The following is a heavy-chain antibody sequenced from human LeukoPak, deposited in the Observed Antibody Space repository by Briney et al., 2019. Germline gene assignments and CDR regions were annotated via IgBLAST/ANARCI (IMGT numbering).Heavy chain of an antibody. Sequence: PGGSLRLSCAASGFTFSSYGMHWVRQAPGKGLEWVAFIRYDGSNKYYADSVKGRFTISRDNSKNTLYLQMNSLRAEDTAVYYCANSGYDSSGYFVDYWGQGTLVTVSS. D-gene: IGHD3-22*01. J-gene: IGHJ4*02. CDR3: ANSGYDSSGYFVDY. CDR2: IRYDGSNK. V-gene: IGHV3-30*02. CDR1: GFTFSSYG.